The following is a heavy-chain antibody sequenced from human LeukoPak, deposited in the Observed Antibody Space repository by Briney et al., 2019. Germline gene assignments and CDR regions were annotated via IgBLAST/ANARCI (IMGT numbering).Heavy chain of an antibody. CDR1: GIIVSSNY. V-gene: IGHV3-66*02. CDR3: VTQVDATTIFDY. Sequence: GGSLRLSCAASGIIVSSNYLSWVRQAPGKGLEWVSAIYREGTPYYTDSVKGRFTISRGNSKNTMYLQMNSLRAEDTAVYYCVTQVDATTIFDYWGQGTLVTVSS. CDR2: IYREGTP. J-gene: IGHJ4*02. D-gene: IGHD5-24*01.